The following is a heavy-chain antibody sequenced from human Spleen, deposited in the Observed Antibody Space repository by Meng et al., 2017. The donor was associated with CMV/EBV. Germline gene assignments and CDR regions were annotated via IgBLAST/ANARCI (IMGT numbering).Heavy chain of an antibody. CDR2: INYSGIT. CDR1: GGSVSSNSHY. D-gene: IGHD1-26*01. CDR3: ARLYRGYYYGMDV. J-gene: IGHJ6*02. Sequence: SETLSLTCTVLGGSVSSNSHYWSWIRRSPGKGLEWIGHINYSGITNYNPSLKRRVTISVDKSKNQFSLRLSSVTAADTAVYYCARLYRGYYYGMDVWGQGTTVTVSS. V-gene: IGHV4-61*01.